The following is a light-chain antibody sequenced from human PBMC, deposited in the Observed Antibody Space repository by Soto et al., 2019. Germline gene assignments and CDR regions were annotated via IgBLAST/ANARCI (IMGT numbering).Light chain of an antibody. CDR2: GVK. CDR1: GRDIGAYNY. V-gene: IGLV2-14*01. J-gene: IGLJ1*01. Sequence: QPALTQPASVSGSPGQSITISCTGSGRDIGAYNYVSWYQQHPGKAPKLLIYGVKNRPSGVSYRFSASKSAFTASLTISGLQAEDEAHYYCSSYTTSYFYVFGPGTKVT. CDR3: SSYTTSYFYV.